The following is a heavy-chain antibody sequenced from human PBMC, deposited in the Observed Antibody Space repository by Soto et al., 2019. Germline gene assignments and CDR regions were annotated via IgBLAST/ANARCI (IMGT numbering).Heavy chain of an antibody. V-gene: IGHV3-21*01. J-gene: IGHJ4*02. CDR3: ARGPYGSGSYSYSDY. CDR2: ISSQSGYI. Sequence: PGGSLRLSCAASGFTFSSYSMNWVRQAPGKGLEWVSSISSQSGYIYYADSVKGRFTISRDNAKNSLYLQMNSLRAEDTAVYYCARGPYGSGSYSYSDYWGQGTLVTVS. CDR1: GFTFSSYS. D-gene: IGHD3-10*01.